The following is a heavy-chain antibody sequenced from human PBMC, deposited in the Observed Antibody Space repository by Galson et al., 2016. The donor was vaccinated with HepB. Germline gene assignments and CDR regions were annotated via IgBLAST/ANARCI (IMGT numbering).Heavy chain of an antibody. CDR2: IYYSGNS. Sequence: SFTSYWIGWIRQPPGKGLEWIGSIYYSGNSYYNPSLKSRVTISVDTSKNQFALKVIPVSAADTAVYYCAKNSLGGTYALGDNWGQGTLVTVSS. CDR3: AKNSLGGTYALGDN. V-gene: IGHV4-39*01. CDR1: SFTSYW. J-gene: IGHJ4*02. D-gene: IGHD1-26*01.